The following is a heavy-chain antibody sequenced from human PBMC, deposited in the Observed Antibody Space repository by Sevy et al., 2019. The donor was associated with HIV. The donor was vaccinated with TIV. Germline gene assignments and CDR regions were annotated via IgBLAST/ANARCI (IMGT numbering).Heavy chain of an antibody. CDR3: TTSYSNYYYFDY. CDR2: IKRKTDGGTT. Sequence: GGSLRLSCAASGFTFSNAWMNWVRQAPGKGLEWVGRIKRKTDGGTTDYAAPVKGRFTISRDDSKNTLYLQMNSLKTEDTAVYYCTTSYSNYYYFDYWGQGTLVTVSS. J-gene: IGHJ4*02. V-gene: IGHV3-15*07. D-gene: IGHD4-4*01. CDR1: GFTFSNAW.